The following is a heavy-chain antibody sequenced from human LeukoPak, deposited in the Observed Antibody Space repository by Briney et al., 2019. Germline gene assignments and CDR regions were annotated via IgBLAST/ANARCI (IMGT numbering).Heavy chain of an antibody. J-gene: IGHJ4*02. V-gene: IGHV4-38-2*01. CDR3: ARHGFGWAY. CDR2: IYHSGST. CDR1: GYSVSSGYY. D-gene: IGHD3-3*01. Sequence: SETLSLTCAVSGYSVSSGYYWGWIRQPPGKRLEWIGSIYHSGSTYYNPSLKSRVTISVDTSKNQFSLKLSSVTAADTAVYYCARHGFGWAYWGQGTLVTVSS.